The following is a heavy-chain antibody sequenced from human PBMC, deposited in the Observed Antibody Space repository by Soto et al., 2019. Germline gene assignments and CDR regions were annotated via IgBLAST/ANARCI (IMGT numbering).Heavy chain of an antibody. J-gene: IGHJ4*02. V-gene: IGHV3-21*01. Sequence: GGSLRLSCTASGFTFSSYNMNWVRQAPGKGLEWVSYISTWRSYSCYADSVKGRFTISRDNSENTLYLQLNSLRDEDTAVYYCVRTSLVVAAATREDYWGQGTLVTVSS. CDR3: VRTSLVVAAATREDY. CDR2: ISTWRSYS. CDR1: GFTFSSYN. D-gene: IGHD2-15*01.